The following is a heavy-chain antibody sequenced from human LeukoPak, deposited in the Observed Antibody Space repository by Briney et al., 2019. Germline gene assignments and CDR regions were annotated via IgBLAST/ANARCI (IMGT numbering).Heavy chain of an antibody. J-gene: IGHJ4*02. CDR1: GGSISSGGYY. CDR2: IYYSGST. Sequence: SETLSLTCTVSGGSISSGGYYWSWIRRHPGKGLEWIGYIYYSGSTYYNPSLKSRVTISVDTSKNQFSLKLSSVTAVDTAVYYCARAPPYSSSWSISGHFDYWGQGTLVTVSS. D-gene: IGHD6-13*01. V-gene: IGHV4-31*03. CDR3: ARAPPYSSSWSISGHFDY.